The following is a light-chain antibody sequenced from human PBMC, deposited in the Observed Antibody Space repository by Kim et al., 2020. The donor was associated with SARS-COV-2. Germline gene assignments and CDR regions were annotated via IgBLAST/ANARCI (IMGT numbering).Light chain of an antibody. V-gene: IGLV1-44*01. CDR3: ATWDDSLNAWV. Sequence: ELTQPHSASGTPGQRVTISCSGGNSNIGANTVNWYQQFPGTAPKLLIYANDRRPSGVPDRFSVSQSGTSASLAISGLQSEDEADYYCATWDDSLNAWVFGGGTQLTVL. CDR1: NSNIGANT. J-gene: IGLJ3*02. CDR2: AND.